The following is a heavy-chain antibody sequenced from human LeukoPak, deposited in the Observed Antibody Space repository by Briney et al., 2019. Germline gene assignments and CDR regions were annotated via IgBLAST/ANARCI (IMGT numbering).Heavy chain of an antibody. CDR3: ARVREVEDVVYYYYMDV. CDR2: IYYSGST. D-gene: IGHD2-15*01. Sequence: SETLSLTCTVSGGSISSYYWSWIRQPPGKGLEWIGYIYYSGSTNYNPSLKSRVTISVDTSKNQFSLKLSSVTAADTAVYYCARVREVEDVVYYYYMDVWGKGTTVTVSS. J-gene: IGHJ6*03. CDR1: GGSISSYY. V-gene: IGHV4-59*12.